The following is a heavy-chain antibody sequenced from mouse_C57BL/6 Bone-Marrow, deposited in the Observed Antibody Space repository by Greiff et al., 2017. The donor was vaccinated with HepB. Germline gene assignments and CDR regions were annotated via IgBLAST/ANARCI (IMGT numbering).Heavy chain of an antibody. Sequence: QVQLKQPGAELVKPGASVKLSCKASGYTFTSYWMHWVKQRPGRGLEWIGRIDPNSGGTKYNEKFKSKATLTVDKPSSTAYMQLSSLTSEDSAVYYSARSDTTVVGYYFDYWGQGTTLTVSS. CDR3: ARSDTTVVGYYFDY. D-gene: IGHD1-1*01. J-gene: IGHJ2*01. CDR2: IDPNSGGT. CDR1: GYTFTSYW. V-gene: IGHV1-72*01.